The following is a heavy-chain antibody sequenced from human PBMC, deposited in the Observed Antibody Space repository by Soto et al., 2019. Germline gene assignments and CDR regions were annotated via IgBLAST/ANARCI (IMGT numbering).Heavy chain of an antibody. Sequence: ASVKVSCKASGYTFTSYGISWVRQAPGQGLEWMGWISAYNGNTNYAQKLQGRVTMTTDTSTSTAYMELRSLRSDDTAVYYCARDPNYDILTGDAFDIWGQGTMVTVSS. J-gene: IGHJ3*02. CDR1: GYTFTSYG. CDR2: ISAYNGNT. CDR3: ARDPNYDILTGDAFDI. D-gene: IGHD3-9*01. V-gene: IGHV1-18*01.